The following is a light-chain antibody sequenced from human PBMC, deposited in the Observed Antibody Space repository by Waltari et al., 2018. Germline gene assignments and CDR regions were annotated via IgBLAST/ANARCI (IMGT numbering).Light chain of an antibody. CDR1: QDISNY. CDR3: QQHYTTPWT. Sequence: DIQMTQSPSFLSASVGDRVTITCQASQDISNYLNWYQQKPGKAPKLLIYDASNLETGVPSRFSGSGSGTDFTFTISSLQAEDVAVYYCQQHYTTPWTFGQGTKVEIK. V-gene: IGKV1-33*01. CDR2: DAS. J-gene: IGKJ1*01.